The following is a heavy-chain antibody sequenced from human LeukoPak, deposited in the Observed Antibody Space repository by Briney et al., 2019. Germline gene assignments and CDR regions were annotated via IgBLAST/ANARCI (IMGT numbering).Heavy chain of an antibody. CDR3: ARGGRRELTDY. CDR1: GFTFDDYA. V-gene: IGHV3-9*01. J-gene: IGHJ4*02. D-gene: IGHD1-26*01. Sequence: GGSLRLSCAASGFTFDDYAMHWVRQAPGKGLEWVSGISWNSGSIGYADSVKGRFTISRDNAKNSLYLQMNSLRAEDTAVYYCARGGRRELTDYWGQGTLVTVSS. CDR2: ISWNSGSI.